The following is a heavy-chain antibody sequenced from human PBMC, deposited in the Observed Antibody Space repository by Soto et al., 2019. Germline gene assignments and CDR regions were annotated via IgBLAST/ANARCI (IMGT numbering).Heavy chain of an antibody. V-gene: IGHV3-15*01. CDR2: IKSKSDGETI. CDR3: TTGPNLRPLAAFDI. J-gene: IGHJ3*02. CDR1: GFTFTNAW. Sequence: GGSLILSCAASGFTFTNAWMTWVSQGPGKGLEWVGRIKSKSDGETIDYAAPVKGRFTISRDDSKNTLYLQMNSLKTEDTAVYYCTTGPNLRPLAAFDIWGQGTVVTVSS.